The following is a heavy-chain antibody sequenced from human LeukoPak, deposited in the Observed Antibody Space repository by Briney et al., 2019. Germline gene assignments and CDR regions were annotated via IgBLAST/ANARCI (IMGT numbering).Heavy chain of an antibody. V-gene: IGHV3-33*01. D-gene: IGHD3-22*01. J-gene: IGHJ4*02. CDR2: IWYDGSNK. CDR1: GFTLSSYG. Sequence: GGSLRLSCAASGFTLSSYGMHWVRQAPGKGLEWVAVIWYDGSNKYYADFVKGRFTISRDNSKNTLYLQMNSLRAEDTAVYYCARRGANYYDSSGYPLDYWGQGTLVTVSS. CDR3: ARRGANYYDSSGYPLDY.